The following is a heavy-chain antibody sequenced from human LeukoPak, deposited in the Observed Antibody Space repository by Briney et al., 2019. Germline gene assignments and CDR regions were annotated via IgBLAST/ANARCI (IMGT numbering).Heavy chain of an antibody. D-gene: IGHD5-24*01. Sequence: PGGSLRLSCAASGFTFSSYAMHWVRQAPGKGLEYVSAISSNGGSTYYANSGKGRFTISRDNSKNTLYLQMGSLRAEDMAVYYCASARRDGSYLDYWGQGTLVTVSS. CDR1: GFTFSSYA. CDR2: ISSNGGST. V-gene: IGHV3-64*01. J-gene: IGHJ4*02. CDR3: ASARRDGSYLDY.